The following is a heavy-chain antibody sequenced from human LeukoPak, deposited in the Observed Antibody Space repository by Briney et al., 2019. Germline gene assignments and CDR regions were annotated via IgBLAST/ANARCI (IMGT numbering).Heavy chain of an antibody. Sequence: ATVKVSCKASGYTFTSYDINWVRPATGQGLEWMGWMNPNRGNTGYAKKFQGRVTMTRNTSISTAYMELSSLRSEDTAVYYCARDQYDTYGMDVWGQGTTVTVSS. CDR2: MNPNRGNT. J-gene: IGHJ6*02. D-gene: IGHD3-9*01. CDR1: GYTFTSYD. V-gene: IGHV1-8*01. CDR3: ARDQYDTYGMDV.